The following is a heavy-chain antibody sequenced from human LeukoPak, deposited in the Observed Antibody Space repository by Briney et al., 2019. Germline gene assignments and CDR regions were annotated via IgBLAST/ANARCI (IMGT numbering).Heavy chain of an antibody. CDR3: AKEPSSSWYLRFFEY. Sequence: GGSLRLSCAASGFTFSDYYMHWVRQAPGKGLLWISHINGDGSRTGYADSVKGRFTISRDNSKNTVYLQMNSVRTEDTAVYHCAKEPSSSWYLRFFEYWGQGTLVTVSS. CDR1: GFTFSDYY. CDR2: INGDGSRT. V-gene: IGHV3-74*01. D-gene: IGHD3-22*01. J-gene: IGHJ4*02.